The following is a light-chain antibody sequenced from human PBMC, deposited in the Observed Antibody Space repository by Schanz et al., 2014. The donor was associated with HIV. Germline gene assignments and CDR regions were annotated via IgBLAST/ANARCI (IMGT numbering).Light chain of an antibody. J-gene: IGLJ3*02. CDR3: QSYDSSLSSVV. V-gene: IGLV1-47*01. CDR1: SSNIGRNY. Sequence: QSVLTQPTSASGTPGQRVTISCSGSSSNIGRNYVYWYQHLPGTTPKLLIYRNDKRPSGVPDRFSGSKSDTSASLAITGLQADDEAHYYCQSYDSSLSSVVFGGGTKLTVL. CDR2: RND.